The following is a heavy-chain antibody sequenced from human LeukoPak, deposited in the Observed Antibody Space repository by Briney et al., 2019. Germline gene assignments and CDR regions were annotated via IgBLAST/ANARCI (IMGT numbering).Heavy chain of an antibody. D-gene: IGHD4-23*01. Sequence: GGSLRLSCAASGFTFSSHSMNWVRQAPGKGLEWVPSISTSSSYIYYADSLKGRFTISRDNAKNSLYLQMNSLRADDTAVYYCARDPGGYGGNSPDGVDYWGQGALVTVSS. J-gene: IGHJ4*02. CDR1: GFTFSSHS. V-gene: IGHV3-21*01. CDR2: ISTSSSYI. CDR3: ARDPGGYGGNSPDGVDY.